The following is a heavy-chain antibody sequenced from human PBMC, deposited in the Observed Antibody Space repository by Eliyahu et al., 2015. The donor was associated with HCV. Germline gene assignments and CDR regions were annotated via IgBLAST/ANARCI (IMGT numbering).Heavy chain of an antibody. V-gene: IGHV4-59*01. CDR2: IHYSGST. J-gene: IGHJ5*02. D-gene: IGHD6-19*01. CDR3: ASGGGGIAVTGTGGWFDP. CDR1: GGSITTYY. Sequence: QVQLQESGPGLVKPSETLSLTCTVSGGSITTYYWSWIRQPPGKGLEWIGYIHYSGSTTNNTPLKSRVTISVDTSKNQFSLNLTSVTAADTAMYYCASGGGGIAVTGTGGWFDPWGQGTLVTVSS.